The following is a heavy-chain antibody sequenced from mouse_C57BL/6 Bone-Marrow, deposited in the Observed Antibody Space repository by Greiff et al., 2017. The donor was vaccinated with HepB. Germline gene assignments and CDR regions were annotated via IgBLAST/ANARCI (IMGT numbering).Heavy chain of an antibody. CDR3: ARHKVYDGYTGAMDY. J-gene: IGHJ4*01. CDR2: IWSDGST. V-gene: IGHV2-6-1*01. D-gene: IGHD2-3*01. CDR1: GFSLTSYG. Sequence: VKLVESGPGLVAPSQSLSITCTVSGFSLTSYGVHWVRQPPGKGLEWLVVIWSDGSTTYNSALKSRLSISKDNSKSQVFLKMNSLQTDDTAMYYCARHKVYDGYTGAMDYWGQGTSVTVSS.